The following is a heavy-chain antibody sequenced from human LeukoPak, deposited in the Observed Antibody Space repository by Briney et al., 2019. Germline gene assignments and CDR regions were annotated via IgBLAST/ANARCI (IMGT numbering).Heavy chain of an antibody. Sequence: GGSLRLSCTASGFTFGYYAMSWFRQAPGKGLEWVGFIRSKAYGGTTEYAASVKGRFTISRDDSKSIAYLQMNSLKTEDTAVYYCTRDLPSTVTHYFDYWGRGTLVTVSS. CDR1: GFTFGYYA. CDR2: IRSKAYGGTT. J-gene: IGHJ4*02. V-gene: IGHV3-49*03. CDR3: TRDLPSTVTHYFDY. D-gene: IGHD4-17*01.